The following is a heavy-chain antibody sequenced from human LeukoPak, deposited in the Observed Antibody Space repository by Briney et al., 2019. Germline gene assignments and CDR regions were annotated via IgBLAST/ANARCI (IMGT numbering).Heavy chain of an antibody. CDR3: VLRTLGY. CDR2: ISGDGGST. CDR1: GFTFDDYA. Sequence: GGALRLSCAASGFTFDDYAMHWVRQAPGKGLEWVSLISGDGGSTYYADSVKGRFTISIDNSKNSLYLQMNSLRTEDTALYYCVLRTLGYWGQGTLVT. D-gene: IGHD4-17*01. V-gene: IGHV3-43*02. J-gene: IGHJ4*02.